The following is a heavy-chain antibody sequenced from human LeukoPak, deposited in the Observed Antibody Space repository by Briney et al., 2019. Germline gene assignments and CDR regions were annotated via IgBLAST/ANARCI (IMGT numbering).Heavy chain of an antibody. V-gene: IGHV4-34*01. Sequence: SETLSLTCAVYDESFSGYYCSWIRQPPRKGLEWIGEIDHSGSTNYNPSLQSRVTISVDTSKNQFSLKLSSVTAADTAVYYCARDNWNYGSSMDVWGQGTTVTVSS. CDR2: IDHSGST. CDR3: ARDNWNYGSSMDV. D-gene: IGHD1-7*01. CDR1: DESFSGYY. J-gene: IGHJ6*02.